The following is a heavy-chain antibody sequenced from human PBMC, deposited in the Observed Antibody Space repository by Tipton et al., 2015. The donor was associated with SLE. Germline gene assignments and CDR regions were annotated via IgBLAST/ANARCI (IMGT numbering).Heavy chain of an antibody. CDR1: GGSISSYY. CDR3: ARGPATARTKYYFMDV. J-gene: IGHJ6*03. CDR2: IYTSGST. V-gene: IGHV4-4*07. D-gene: IGHD2-8*01. Sequence: TLSLTCTVSGGSISSYYWSWIRQPPGKGLEWIGRIYTSGSTNYNPSLKSRVTISVDTSKKDFSVRLSSVTAADTAVYYCARGPATARTKYYFMDVWGKGTTVTVSS.